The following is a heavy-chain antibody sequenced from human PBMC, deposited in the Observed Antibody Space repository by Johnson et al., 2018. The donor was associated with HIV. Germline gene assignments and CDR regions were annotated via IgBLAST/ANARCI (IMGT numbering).Heavy chain of an antibody. CDR3: AKDKWGGHNLHAIDI. CDR2: ISGGCT. Sequence: VQLVESGGGVVQPGRSLRLSCAASGFTFSSYAMHWVRQAPGKGLEWVSSISGGCTYYADSRKGRFTISRDNAKNSLYLQMNSLRPEDTALYYCAKDKWGGHNLHAIDIWGQGTMVTVSS. D-gene: IGHD5-24*01. CDR1: GFTFSSYA. J-gene: IGHJ3*02. V-gene: IGHV3-38*03.